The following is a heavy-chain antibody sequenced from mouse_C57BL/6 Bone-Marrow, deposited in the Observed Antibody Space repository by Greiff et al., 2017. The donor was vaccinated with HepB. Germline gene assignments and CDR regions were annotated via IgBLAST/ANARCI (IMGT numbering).Heavy chain of an antibody. CDR3: AREGWGFAY. CDR2: IYPGDGDT. Sequence: QVQLKQSGPELVKPGASVKISCKASGYAFSSSWMNWVKQRPGKGLEWIGRIYPGDGDTNYNGKFKGKATLTADKSSSTAYMQLSSLTSEDSAVYFCAREGWGFAYWGQGTLVTVSA. V-gene: IGHV1-82*01. D-gene: IGHD2-3*01. CDR1: GYAFSSSW. J-gene: IGHJ3*01.